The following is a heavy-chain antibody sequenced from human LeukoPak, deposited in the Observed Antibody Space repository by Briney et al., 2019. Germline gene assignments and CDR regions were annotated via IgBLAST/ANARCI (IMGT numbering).Heavy chain of an antibody. Sequence: GGSLRLSCAASGITFSSYAMHWVRQAPGKGLEWVAVISYDGSNKYYADSVKGRFTISRDNSKNTLYLQMNSLRAEDTAVYYCARDGYYDFWSGCRGGYYYYYMDVWGKGTTVTVSS. CDR2: ISYDGSNK. CDR3: ARDGYYDFWSGCRGGYYYYYMDV. CDR1: GITFSSYA. J-gene: IGHJ6*03. V-gene: IGHV3-30*04. D-gene: IGHD3-3*01.